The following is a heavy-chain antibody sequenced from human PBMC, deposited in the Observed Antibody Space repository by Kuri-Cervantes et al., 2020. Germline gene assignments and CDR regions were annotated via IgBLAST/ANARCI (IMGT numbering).Heavy chain of an antibody. CDR2: ISWDGGST. J-gene: IGHJ4*02. CDR3: AKGGATVTIVAFDY. V-gene: IGHV3-43D*04. D-gene: IGHD4-17*01. Sequence: GGSLRLSCAASGFTFDDYAMHWVRQAPGKGLEWVSLISWDGGSTYYADSVKGRFTISRDNSKNSLYLQMNSLRAEDTALYYCAKGGATVTIVAFDYWGQGTLVTVSS. CDR1: GFTFDDYA.